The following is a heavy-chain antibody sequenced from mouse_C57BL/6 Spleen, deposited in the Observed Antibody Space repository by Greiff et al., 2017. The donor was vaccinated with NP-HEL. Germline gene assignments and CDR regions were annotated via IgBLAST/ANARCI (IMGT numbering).Heavy chain of an antibody. J-gene: IGHJ4*01. CDR1: GFTFSDYG. D-gene: IGHD2-5*01. CDR2: ISSGSSTI. Sequence: EVKVEESGGGLVKPGGSLKLSCAASGFTFSDYGMHWVRQAPEKGLEWVAYISSGSSTIYYADTVKGRFTISRDNAKNTLFLQMTSLRSEDTAMYYCARAYSKAMDYWGQGTSVTVSS. CDR3: ARAYSKAMDY. V-gene: IGHV5-17*01.